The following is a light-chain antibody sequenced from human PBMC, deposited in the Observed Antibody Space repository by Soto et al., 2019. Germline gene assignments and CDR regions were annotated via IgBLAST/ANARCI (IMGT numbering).Light chain of an antibody. Sequence: EIVLTQSPGTLSLSPGERATLSCRASQSVSSSYLAWYRQKPGQAPRLLIYGASSRATGIPDGFSGSGSGTDFTLTISRLEPEDFAVYYCQQYGSSPHTFGQGTKLEIK. CDR3: QQYGSSPHT. CDR2: GAS. J-gene: IGKJ2*01. V-gene: IGKV3-20*01. CDR1: QSVSSSY.